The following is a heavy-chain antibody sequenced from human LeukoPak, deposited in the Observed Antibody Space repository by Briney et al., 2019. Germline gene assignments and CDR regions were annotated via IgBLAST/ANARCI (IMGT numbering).Heavy chain of an antibody. J-gene: IGHJ4*02. D-gene: IGHD3-10*01. V-gene: IGHV4-59*08. Sequence: PSETLSLTCTVSGGSISSYYWSWIRQPPGRGLEWIGYNYYSGSTNYNPSLKSRVTISVDTSKNQFSLKLSSVTAADTAVYYCARHYGSGSYYLDYWGQGTLVTVSS. CDR2: NYYSGST. CDR3: ARHYGSGSYYLDY. CDR1: GGSISSYY.